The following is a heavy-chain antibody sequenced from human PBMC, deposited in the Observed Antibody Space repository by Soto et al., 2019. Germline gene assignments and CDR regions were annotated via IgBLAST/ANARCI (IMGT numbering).Heavy chain of an antibody. Sequence: GGSLRLSCAASGLTFSTYWMSWVRQAPGKGLEWVANIKPDGSEKYHVDSVKGRFTISRDNAKNSLNLQMNSLRAEDTAVYYCARDRRPGLTTVTTYGYYFDYWGRGTLVTVSS. D-gene: IGHD4-17*01. CDR1: GLTFSTYW. J-gene: IGHJ4*02. V-gene: IGHV3-7*01. CDR2: IKPDGSEK. CDR3: ARDRRPGLTTVTTYGYYFDY.